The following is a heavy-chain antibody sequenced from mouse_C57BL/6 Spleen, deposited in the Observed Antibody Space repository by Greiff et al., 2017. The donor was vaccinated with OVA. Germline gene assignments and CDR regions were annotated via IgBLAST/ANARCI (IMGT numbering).Heavy chain of an antibody. Sequence: VHLVESGAELAKPGASVKLSCKASCYTFTSYWMHWVKQRPGQGLEWIGYINPSSGYTKYNQKFKDKATLTADKSSSTAYMQLSSLTYEDSAVYYCARGTTVVPHYYAMDYWGQGTSVTVSS. CDR1: CYTFTSYW. D-gene: IGHD1-1*01. CDR3: ARGTTVVPHYYAMDY. CDR2: INPSSGYT. V-gene: IGHV1-7*01. J-gene: IGHJ4*01.